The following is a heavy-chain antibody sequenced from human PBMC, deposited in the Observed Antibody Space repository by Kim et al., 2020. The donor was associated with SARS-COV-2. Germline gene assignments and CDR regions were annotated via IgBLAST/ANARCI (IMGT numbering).Heavy chain of an antibody. J-gene: IGHJ3*02. Sequence: GGSLRLSCVASGFTFSNYWMSWVRQAPGKGLEWVSNINQDGSEKNYVDSVKGRFTVSRENAKNSLYLQMNNLRPEDTAVYYCATGIAFDIWGLGTVVTVS. V-gene: IGHV3-7*01. CDR3: ATGIAFDI. CDR1: GFTFSNYW. CDR2: INQDGSEK.